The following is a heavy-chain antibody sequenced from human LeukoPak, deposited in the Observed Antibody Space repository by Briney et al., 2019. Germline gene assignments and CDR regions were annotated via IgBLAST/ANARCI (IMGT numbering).Heavy chain of an antibody. V-gene: IGHV3-7*01. CDR2: IKQDGSEK. J-gene: IGHJ6*03. CDR1: GFTFSSYW. Sequence: GGSLRLSCAASGFTFSSYWMSWVRQAPGKGLEWVANIKQDGSEKYYVDSVKGRFTISRDNAKNAKNSLYLQMNSLRAEDTAVYYCARDATQQLVLYYYYYMDVWGKGTTVTVSS. CDR3: ARDATQQLVLYYYYYMDV. D-gene: IGHD6-13*01.